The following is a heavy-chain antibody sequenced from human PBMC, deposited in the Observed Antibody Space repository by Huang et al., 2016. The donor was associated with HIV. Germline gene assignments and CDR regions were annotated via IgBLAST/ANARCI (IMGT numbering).Heavy chain of an antibody. D-gene: IGHD3-10*01. V-gene: IGHV5-51*01. CDR3: ARLIGSPSFYYGLDV. J-gene: IGHJ6*02. Sequence: EVQLVQSGAEVKKPGESLKISCKGSGYRFRSNWIGWVRQMPGKGLEWMVILYPGDSDTRYSPSFQGQVTISADKAINTAYLQWSSLKASDTAMYYCARLIGSPSFYYGLDVWGQGTTVTVSS. CDR2: LYPGDSDT. CDR1: GYRFRSNW.